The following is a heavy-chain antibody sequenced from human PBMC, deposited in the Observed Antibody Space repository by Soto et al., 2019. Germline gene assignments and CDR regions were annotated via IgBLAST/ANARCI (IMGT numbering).Heavy chain of an antibody. CDR1: GFTFSSYA. D-gene: IGHD3-22*01. Sequence: GGSLRLSCAASGFTFSSYAMHWVRQAPGKGLEWVAVISYDGSNKYYADSVKGRFTISRDNSKNTLYLQMNSLRAEDTAVYYCASSTEHDSSGYYLNWFDPWGQGTLVTVSS. CDR2: ISYDGSNK. V-gene: IGHV3-30-3*01. J-gene: IGHJ5*02. CDR3: ASSTEHDSSGYYLNWFDP.